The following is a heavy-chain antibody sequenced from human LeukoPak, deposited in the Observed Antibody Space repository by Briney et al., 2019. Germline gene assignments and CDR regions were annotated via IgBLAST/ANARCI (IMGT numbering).Heavy chain of an antibody. Sequence: GASVKVSCKASGYTFTGYYMHWVRQAPGQGLEWMGWINPNSGGTNYAQKFQGRVTMTRDTSISTAYMELSRLRSDDTAVYYCARVKDSNELLPLLDYWGQGTLVTVSS. D-gene: IGHD4-11*01. CDR2: INPNSGGT. V-gene: IGHV1-2*02. CDR3: ARVKDSNELLPLLDY. CDR1: GYTFTGYY. J-gene: IGHJ4*02.